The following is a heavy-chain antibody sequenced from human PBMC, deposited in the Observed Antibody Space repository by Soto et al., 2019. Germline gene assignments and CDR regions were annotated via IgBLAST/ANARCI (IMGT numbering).Heavy chain of an antibody. CDR2: INHSGST. CDR1: GGSFSGYY. J-gene: IGHJ4*02. Sequence: QVQLQQWGAGLLKPSETLSLTCAVYGGSFSGYYWSWIRQPPGKGLEWIGEINHSGSTNYNPSLKSRVTISVDTSKNQFSLKLSSVTAADTAVYYCARALMTAYFDSWGQGTLVIVSS. CDR3: ARALMTAYFDS. V-gene: IGHV4-34*01.